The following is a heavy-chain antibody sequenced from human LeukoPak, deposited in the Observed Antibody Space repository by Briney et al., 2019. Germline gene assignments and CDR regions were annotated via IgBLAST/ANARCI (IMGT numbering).Heavy chain of an antibody. Sequence: GGSLRLSCVVSEFSFSTYAVSWVRQAPGKGLEWVSAISADGGITYYADSVKGRFTISRDNSKNTLYLQMNSLRAEDTAVYYCAKSGAYCSSTSCQPDYWGQGTLVTVSS. CDR3: AKSGAYCSSTSCQPDY. CDR1: EFSFSTYA. J-gene: IGHJ4*02. D-gene: IGHD2-2*01. V-gene: IGHV3-23*01. CDR2: ISADGGIT.